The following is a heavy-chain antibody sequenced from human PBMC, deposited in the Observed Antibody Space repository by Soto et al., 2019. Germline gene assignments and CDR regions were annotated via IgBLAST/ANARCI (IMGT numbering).Heavy chain of an antibody. CDR2: ISGSSSNM. J-gene: IGHJ5*02. Sequence: GSLRLSCAASGFTFSSYSMNWVRQTPGKGLEWVSSISGSSSNMYYADSVKGRFTISRDNAKNSLYLQMNSLRAEDTAVYYCAKDPNYDFWSGYSGSGWFDPWCQGTLVTVSS. CDR3: AKDPNYDFWSGYSGSGWFDP. V-gene: IGHV3-21*01. CDR1: GFTFSSYS. D-gene: IGHD3-3*01.